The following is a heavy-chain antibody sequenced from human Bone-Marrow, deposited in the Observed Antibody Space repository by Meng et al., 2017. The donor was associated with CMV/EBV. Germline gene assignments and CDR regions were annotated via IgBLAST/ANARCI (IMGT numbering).Heavy chain of an antibody. D-gene: IGHD5/OR15-5a*01. Sequence: GESLKISCAASGFTFSNAWMSWVRQAPGKGLEWVGRIKSKTDGGTTDYAAPVKGRFTISRDDSKNTLYLQMNSLKTEDTAVYYCTTRSNYYYYGMDVWAQGTTVTVPS. V-gene: IGHV3-15*01. CDR3: TTRSNYYYYGMDV. CDR1: GFTFSNAW. J-gene: IGHJ6*02. CDR2: IKSKTDGGTT.